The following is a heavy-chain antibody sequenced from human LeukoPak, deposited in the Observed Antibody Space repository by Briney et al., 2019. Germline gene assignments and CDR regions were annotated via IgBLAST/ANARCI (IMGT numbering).Heavy chain of an antibody. V-gene: IGHV1-8*02. CDR3: ARDELNYDYVWGSYRFHDY. J-gene: IGHJ4*02. CDR1: GYTSTSYD. Sequence: ASVKVSYKASGYTSTSYDINWVRQATGQGLEWMGWMNPNSGNTGYAQKLQGRVTMTTDTSTSTAYMELRSLRSDDTAVYYCARDELNYDYVWGSYRFHDYWGQGTLVTVSS. CDR2: MNPNSGNT. D-gene: IGHD3-16*02.